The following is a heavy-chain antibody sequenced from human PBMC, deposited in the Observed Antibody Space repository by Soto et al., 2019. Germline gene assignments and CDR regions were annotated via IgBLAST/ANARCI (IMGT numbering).Heavy chain of an antibody. V-gene: IGHV3-48*02. CDR3: ARDTAFWWTARHYYFDY. Sequence: QPGGSLRLSCAASGFTFSSYSMNWVRQAPGKGLEWVSYISSSSSTIYYADSVKGRFTISRDNAKNSLYLQMNSLRDEDTAVYYCARDTAFWWTARHYYFDYWDQGTLVTVSS. J-gene: IGHJ4*02. CDR2: ISSSSSTI. D-gene: IGHD6-6*01. CDR1: GFTFSSYS.